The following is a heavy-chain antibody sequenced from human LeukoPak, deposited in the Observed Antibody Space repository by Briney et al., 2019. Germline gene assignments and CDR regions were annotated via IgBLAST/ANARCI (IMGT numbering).Heavy chain of an antibody. V-gene: IGHV1-18*01. CDR1: GYTFTSHG. CDR3: ARAIAVAGTTMDFQR. D-gene: IGHD6-19*01. Sequence: ASVKVSCKASGYTFTSHGISWVRQAPGQGLEWMGWISAYNGNTHYAQKLQGRFTMTTDTSTSTAYMELRGLRSDDTAVYYCARAIAVAGTTMDFQRWGQGTLVTVSS. CDR2: ISAYNGNT. J-gene: IGHJ1*01.